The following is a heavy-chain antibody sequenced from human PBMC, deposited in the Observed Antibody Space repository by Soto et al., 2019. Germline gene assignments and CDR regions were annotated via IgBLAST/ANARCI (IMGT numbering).Heavy chain of an antibody. D-gene: IGHD6-6*01. Sequence: PSETLSLTCTVSGGSISSGGYYWSWIRQHPGKGLEWIGYIYYSGSTYYNPSLKSRVTISVDTSKNQFSLKLSSVTAADTAVYYCARNVARIAARQNSFDYWGQGTPVTVSS. CDR3: ARNVARIAARQNSFDY. J-gene: IGHJ4*02. CDR2: IYYSGST. V-gene: IGHV4-31*03. CDR1: GGSISSGGYY.